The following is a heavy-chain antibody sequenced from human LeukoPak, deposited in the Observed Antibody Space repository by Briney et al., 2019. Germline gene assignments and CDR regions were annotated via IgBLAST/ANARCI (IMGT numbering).Heavy chain of an antibody. V-gene: IGHV3-23*01. J-gene: IGHJ4*02. CDR2: ISGSGGST. D-gene: IGHD6-13*01. CDR3: TTDHDTSSWTFIY. Sequence: GRSLRLSCAASGFTFSSYAMSWVRQAPGKGLEWVSAISGSGGSTYYADSVKGRFTISRDNSKNTLYLQMNSLRAEDTAVYYCTTDHDTSSWTFIYWGQGTLVTVSS. CDR1: GFTFSSYA.